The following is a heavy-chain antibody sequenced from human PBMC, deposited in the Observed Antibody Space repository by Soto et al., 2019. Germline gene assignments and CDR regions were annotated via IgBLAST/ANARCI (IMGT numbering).Heavy chain of an antibody. CDR3: ARDRSNWNENFDY. CDR2: ISSSSSYI. J-gene: IGHJ4*02. D-gene: IGHD1-20*01. CDR1: GFTFSSYS. Sequence: GVSLRLSCAASGFTFSSYSMNWVRQAPGKGLEWVSSISSSSSYIYYADSVKDRFTISRDNAKNSLYLQMNSLRAEDTAVYYCARDRSNWNENFDYWGQGTLVTVSS. V-gene: IGHV3-21*01.